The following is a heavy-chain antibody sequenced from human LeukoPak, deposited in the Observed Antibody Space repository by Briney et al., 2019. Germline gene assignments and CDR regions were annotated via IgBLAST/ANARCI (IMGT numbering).Heavy chain of an antibody. D-gene: IGHD3-22*01. CDR2: VYHSGTT. Sequence: SETLSLTCTVSGDSISDNYWSWVRQPPGKGLEGIGYVYHSGTTDYNPSLKSRVTISVDTSKNQFSLKLTSVTAADTAVYYCVRHTLDYYDSSGYYYSHHYFDNWGQGTLVTVSS. CDR1: GDSISDNY. CDR3: VRHTLDYYDSSGYYYSHHYFDN. V-gene: IGHV4-59*08. J-gene: IGHJ4*02.